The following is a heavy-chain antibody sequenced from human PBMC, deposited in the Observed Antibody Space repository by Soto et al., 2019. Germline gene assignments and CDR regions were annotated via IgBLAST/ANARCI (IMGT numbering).Heavy chain of an antibody. D-gene: IGHD1-1*01. J-gene: IGHJ4*02. Sequence: SQSLSLTCAISGDSVSSNSAAWIWIRQSPTRGLEWLEKTYYRSKWYKHYAVSVKSRITINPDTSKNQFSLQLISVTPEDTAVYYCARVELNAGDFDYWGQGTLVTVSS. CDR3: ARVELNAGDFDY. V-gene: IGHV6-1*01. CDR2: TYYRSKWYK. CDR1: GDSVSSNSAA.